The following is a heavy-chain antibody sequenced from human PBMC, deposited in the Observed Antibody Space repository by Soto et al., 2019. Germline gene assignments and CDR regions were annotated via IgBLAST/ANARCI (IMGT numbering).Heavy chain of an antibody. J-gene: IGHJ4*02. CDR2: IIPILGIA. CDR1: GGTFSSYT. D-gene: IGHD2-2*01. CDR3: ARDGAELGYCSSTSCRAFDY. V-gene: IGHV1-69*08. Sequence: QVQLVQSGAEVKKPGSSVKVSCKASGGTFSSYTISWVRQAPGQGLEWMGRIIPILGIANYAQKFQGRVTITADKSTSTAYMELSRLRAEDTAVYYCARDGAELGYCSSTSCRAFDYWGQGTLVTVSS.